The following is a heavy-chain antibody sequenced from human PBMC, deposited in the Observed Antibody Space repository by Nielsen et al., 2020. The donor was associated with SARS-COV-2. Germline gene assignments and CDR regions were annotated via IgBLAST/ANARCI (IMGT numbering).Heavy chain of an antibody. CDR3: ASDSNSYNYYYYYGMDV. D-gene: IGHD2-2*01. J-gene: IGHJ6*02. Sequence: GESLKISCAASGFTFSSYGMHWVRQAPGKGLEWVAVISYDGSNKYYADSVKGRFTISRDNSKNTLYLQMNSLRAEDTAAYYCASDSNSYNYYYYYGMDVWGQGTTVTVSS. CDR2: ISYDGSNK. V-gene: IGHV3-30*03. CDR1: GFTFSSYG.